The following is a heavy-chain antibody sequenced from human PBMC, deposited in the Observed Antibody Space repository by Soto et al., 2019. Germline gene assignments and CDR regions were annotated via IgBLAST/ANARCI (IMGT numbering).Heavy chain of an antibody. CDR3: ASHGAALWLGY. J-gene: IGHJ4*02. CDR1: GYTFSGEG. Sequence: KISCENSGYTFSGEGMSGVRHVPGRGLQRMGNIAPTDPYINSHPAFRGHVTFSVDKSSSTPYLHWSSLGPSDSAIYYCASHGAALWLGYWGQGPLVTGSS. D-gene: IGHD6-19*01. CDR2: IAPTDPYI. V-gene: IGHV5-10-1*01.